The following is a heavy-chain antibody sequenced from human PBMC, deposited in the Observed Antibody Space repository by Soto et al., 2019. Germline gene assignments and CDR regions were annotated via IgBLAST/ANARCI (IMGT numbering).Heavy chain of an antibody. CDR1: GFTFSSYS. CDR2: ISSSSSYI. V-gene: IGHV3-21*01. CDR3: ARDPDHYDSSGYYLRGPPDY. Sequence: GGSLRLSCAASGFTFSSYSMNWVRQAPGKGLEWVSSISSSSSYIYYADSVKGRFTISRDNAKNSLYLQMNSLRAEDTAVYYCARDPDHYDSSGYYLRGPPDYWGQGTLVTVSS. J-gene: IGHJ4*02. D-gene: IGHD3-22*01.